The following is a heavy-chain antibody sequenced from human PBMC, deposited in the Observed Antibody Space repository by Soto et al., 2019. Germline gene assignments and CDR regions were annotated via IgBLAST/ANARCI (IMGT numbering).Heavy chain of an antibody. Sequence: GGSLRLSCAASGFTFNNYDIHWVRQAPWEGLEWVAGFSRDLVSPLYGDSVKGRFTISRDNSKNTLYLQMNSLRVEDAAIYYCVKEGRVGVAGFDFWGQGTLVTVSS. V-gene: IGHV3-23*01. CDR3: VKEGRVGVAGFDF. CDR1: GFTFNNYD. CDR2: FSRDLVSP. J-gene: IGHJ4*02. D-gene: IGHD1-26*01.